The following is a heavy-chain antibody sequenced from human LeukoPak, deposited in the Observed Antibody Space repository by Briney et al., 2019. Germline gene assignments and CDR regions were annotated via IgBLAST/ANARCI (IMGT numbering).Heavy chain of an antibody. CDR1: GYSFTNYW. V-gene: IGHV5-51*01. J-gene: IGHJ4*02. CDR3: ARHAGSGRKDGYNR. Sequence: GESLKISCEGSGYSFTNYWIAWVRQMPGKGLKWMGIIYPGDSDTRYSPSFQGQVTISADKSINTAYLQWSSLKASDTAMYYCARHAGSGRKDGYNRWGQGTLVTVSS. CDR2: IYPGDSDT. D-gene: IGHD5-24*01.